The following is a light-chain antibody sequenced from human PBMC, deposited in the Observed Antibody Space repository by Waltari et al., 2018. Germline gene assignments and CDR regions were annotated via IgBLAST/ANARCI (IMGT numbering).Light chain of an antibody. CDR2: DAS. Sequence: DIQMTQSPSSLSASIGDRVTLTCQASQDIINYLNWYQQTPGKAPKLLIYDASNLATGVPSRFSGGGSGTDFSLTITSLHPEDIATYFCQQYENLPYTFGQGTKLEIK. CDR1: QDIINY. CDR3: QQYENLPYT. J-gene: IGKJ2*01. V-gene: IGKV1-33*01.